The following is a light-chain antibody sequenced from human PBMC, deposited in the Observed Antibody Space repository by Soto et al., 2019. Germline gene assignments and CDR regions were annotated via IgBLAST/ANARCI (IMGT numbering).Light chain of an antibody. CDR2: GAS. Sequence: EIVLTQSPGTLSLSPGERATLSCRASQSVSGSRLAWYQQKPGQAPRLLIYGASSRATGIPDRFSGSGSGTDFTLTISRLEPEDFAVYYCQQYGSSPSTFGQGTKVDIK. V-gene: IGKV3-20*01. CDR3: QQYGSSPST. CDR1: QSVSGSR. J-gene: IGKJ1*01.